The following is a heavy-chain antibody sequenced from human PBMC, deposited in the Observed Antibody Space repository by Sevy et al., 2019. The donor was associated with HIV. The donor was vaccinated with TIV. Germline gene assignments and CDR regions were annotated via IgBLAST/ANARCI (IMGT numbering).Heavy chain of an antibody. J-gene: IGHJ4*02. Sequence: GGSLRLSCATSGFTLSTYSMNWVRQAPGKGLEWVSSISRSSTYLYYTDSVKGRFTLSRDNARNSLYLQMNSLRVDDTAVYYCARDSGYTGYDWGQGTLVTVSS. CDR2: ISRSSTYL. CDR1: GFTLSTYS. V-gene: IGHV3-21*01. D-gene: IGHD5-12*01. CDR3: ARDSGYTGYD.